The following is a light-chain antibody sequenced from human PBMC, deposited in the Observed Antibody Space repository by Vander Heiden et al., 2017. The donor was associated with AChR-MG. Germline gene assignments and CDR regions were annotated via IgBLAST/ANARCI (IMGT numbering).Light chain of an antibody. CDR1: QIGFHP. Sequence: EVVLTQSPPTLSLSPGESATPACSASQIGFHPLVWFQHRPGHSPRLVVHDASKRATGIPDRFIGSGSGTDFTLTIRGLEPEDSAVYYCHQRFDWPLTFGPGTKLEV. J-gene: IGKJ1*01. CDR2: DAS. CDR3: HQRFDWPLT. V-gene: IGKV3-11*01.